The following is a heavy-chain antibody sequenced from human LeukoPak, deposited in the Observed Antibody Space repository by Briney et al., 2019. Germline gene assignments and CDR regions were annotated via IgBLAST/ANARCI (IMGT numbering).Heavy chain of an antibody. D-gene: IGHD3-10*01. CDR3: ARQGGSGTFYVDY. Sequence: PSETLSLTCGVSGGSISSSSHYWGWIRQPPGKGLEWIGTIYYKGSTYYNPSLKSRVTISVDTSKNQFSLKLTSVTAADTAVYYCARQGGSGTFYVDYWGQGTLVSVSS. V-gene: IGHV4-39*01. J-gene: IGHJ4*02. CDR2: IYYKGST. CDR1: GGSISSSSHY.